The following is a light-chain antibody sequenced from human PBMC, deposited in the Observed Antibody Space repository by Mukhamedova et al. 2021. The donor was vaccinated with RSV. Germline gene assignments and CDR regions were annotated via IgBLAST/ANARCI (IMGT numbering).Light chain of an antibody. J-gene: IGKJ3*01. CDR3: QKHNGAPFT. CDR2: GAS. V-gene: IGKV1-27*01. Sequence: KPGKVPRLLIYGASTLQPGVPSRFSGSASGTDFVLTINSLQPEDVATYYCQKHNGAPFTFGPGTKVDLK.